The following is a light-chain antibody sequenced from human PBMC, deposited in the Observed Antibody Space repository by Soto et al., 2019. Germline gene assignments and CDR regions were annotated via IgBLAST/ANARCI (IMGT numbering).Light chain of an antibody. CDR2: TAS. CDR1: QSICTW. J-gene: IGKJ1*01. Sequence: DIQMTQSPSTLSASVGDRVTITCRASQSICTWLAWYQQKPGKAPKLLIYTASNLERGVPSRFSGSGSGTEFTLTISSLQPDDFATYYCQQHNSYPRTFGQGTKVEMK. V-gene: IGKV1-5*03. CDR3: QQHNSYPRT.